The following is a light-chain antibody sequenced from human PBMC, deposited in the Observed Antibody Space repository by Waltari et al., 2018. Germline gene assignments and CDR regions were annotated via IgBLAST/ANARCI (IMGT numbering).Light chain of an antibody. CDR1: QSLVHNNGRTY. CDR3: LQSLQFLT. V-gene: IGKV2D-29*01. J-gene: IGKJ4*01. CDR2: EVS. Sequence: DIVMTQTPLSLSVTPGQPVSISRKSSQSLVHNNGRTYLNWYLQRPGQPPQLLIYEVSNRFSGVPDRFSVSGSGTDFTLRISRVEAEDVGVYYCLQSLQFLTFGGGTKVETK.